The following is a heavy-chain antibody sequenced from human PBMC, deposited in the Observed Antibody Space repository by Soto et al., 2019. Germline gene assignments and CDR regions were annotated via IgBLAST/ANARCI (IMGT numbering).Heavy chain of an antibody. V-gene: IGHV3-23*01. CDR1: GFTFSNYA. J-gene: IGHJ4*02. D-gene: IGHD3-16*01. CDR2: ISGSGGRS. Sequence: EVQLLDYGGGLVQPGGSLRLSCAASGFTFSNYAMTWVRQGPGKGLEWVSGISGSGGRSYYADSVKGRFTISRDNSKSTLYLQMNSLIAEDTAVYYCATAYFVWSSEQPYYFDYWGQRTLVTVSS. CDR3: ATAYFVWSSEQPYYFDY.